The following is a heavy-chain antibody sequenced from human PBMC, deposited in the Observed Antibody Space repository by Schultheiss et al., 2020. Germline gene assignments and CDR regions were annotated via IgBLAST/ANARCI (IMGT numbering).Heavy chain of an antibody. CDR3: ARVGVIVGAIMDV. J-gene: IGHJ6*02. D-gene: IGHD1-26*01. V-gene: IGHV1-69*02. Sequence: SVKVSCKASGGTFSSYTISWVRQAPGQGLEWMGRIIPILGIANYAQKFQGRVTITADKSTSTAYMELSSLRSEDTAVYYCARVGVIVGAIMDVWGQGTTVTVSS. CDR1: GGTFSSYT. CDR2: IIPILGIA.